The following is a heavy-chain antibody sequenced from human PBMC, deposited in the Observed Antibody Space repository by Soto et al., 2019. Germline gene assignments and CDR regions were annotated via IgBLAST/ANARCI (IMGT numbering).Heavy chain of an antibody. D-gene: IGHD2-2*02. J-gene: IGHJ6*02. CDR2: IIPIFGTA. V-gene: IGHV1-69*01. CDR1: GGTFSSYA. CDR3: AREGCSSTRCYSDPYYGMDV. Sequence: QVQLVQSGAEVKKPGSSVKVSCKASGGTFSSYAISWVRQAPGQGLEWMGGIIPIFGTANYAQKFHGRVTITADESTSTAYMELSSLRSEDTAVYYCAREGCSSTRCYSDPYYGMDVWGQGTTVTVSS.